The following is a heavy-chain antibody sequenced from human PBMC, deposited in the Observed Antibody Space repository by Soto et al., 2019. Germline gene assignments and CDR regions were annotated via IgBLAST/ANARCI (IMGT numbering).Heavy chain of an antibody. Sequence: ASVKVSCKASGYTFTGYYMHWVRQAPGQGLEWMGWINPNSGGTNYAQKFQGWVTMTRDTSISTAYMELSRLRSDDTAVYYCARANSTGSSVWNVAATGYYGMDVWGQGTTVTVSS. CDR3: ARANSTGSSVWNVAATGYYGMDV. CDR1: GYTFTGYY. D-gene: IGHD1-1*01. CDR2: INPNSGGT. V-gene: IGHV1-2*04. J-gene: IGHJ6*02.